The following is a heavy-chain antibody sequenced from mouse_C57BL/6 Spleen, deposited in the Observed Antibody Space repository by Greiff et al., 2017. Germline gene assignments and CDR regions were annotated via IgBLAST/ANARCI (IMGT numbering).Heavy chain of an antibody. J-gene: IGHJ2*01. V-gene: IGHV1-64*01. D-gene: IGHD1-1*01. CDR3: AHYYGSSSEDY. CDR2: IHPNSGST. CDR1: GYTFTSYW. Sequence: VKLQQPGAELVKPGASVKLSCKASGYTFTSYWMHWVKQRPGQGLEWIGMIHPNSGSTNYNEKFKSKATLTVDKSSSTAYMQLSSLTSEDSAVYYCAHYYGSSSEDYWGQGTTLTVSS.